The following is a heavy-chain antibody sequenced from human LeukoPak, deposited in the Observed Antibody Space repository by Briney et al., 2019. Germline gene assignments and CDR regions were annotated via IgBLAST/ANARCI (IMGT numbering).Heavy chain of an antibody. CDR3: ARGAHFDY. CDR1: GFTFSDNY. V-gene: IGHV3-11*04. Sequence: GGSLRLSCAASGFTFSDNYMSWIRQAPGKGLEWVSYISSSGNTTYNADSVKGRFSITRDNSKNTPHLQMNSLRAEDTAVYYCARGAHFDYWGQGTLVTVSS. J-gene: IGHJ4*02. CDR2: ISSSGNTT.